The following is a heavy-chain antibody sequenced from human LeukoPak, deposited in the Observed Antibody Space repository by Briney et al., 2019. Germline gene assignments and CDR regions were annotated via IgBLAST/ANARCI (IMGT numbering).Heavy chain of an antibody. D-gene: IGHD3-22*01. J-gene: IGHJ4*02. CDR3: ARVWAYYYEAQN. Sequence: PSQTLSLTCTVSGGSISSGSYYWSSIRQPPGKGLEWIGRIYTSGSTNYNPSLKSRVIKSVDTSKNQFSLKLSSVTAADTAVYYCARVWAYYYEAQNWGQGTLVTVSS. V-gene: IGHV4-61*02. CDR1: GGSISSGSYY. CDR2: IYTSGST.